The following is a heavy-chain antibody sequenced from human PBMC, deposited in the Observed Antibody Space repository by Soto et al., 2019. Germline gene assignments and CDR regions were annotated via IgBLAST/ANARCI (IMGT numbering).Heavy chain of an antibody. CDR2: ISSSGGST. D-gene: IGHD3-16*01. CDR3: AKGARGGATRQVNYYYGMDV. Sequence: PGGSLRLSCAASGFTFSTLGMNWVRQAPGKGLEWVSAISSSGGSTYYADSVKGRFTISRDISKNTLFLQMNSLRAEDTAVYYCAKGARGGATRQVNYYYGMDVWGQGTTVTVSS. CDR1: GFTFSTLG. J-gene: IGHJ6*02. V-gene: IGHV3-23*01.